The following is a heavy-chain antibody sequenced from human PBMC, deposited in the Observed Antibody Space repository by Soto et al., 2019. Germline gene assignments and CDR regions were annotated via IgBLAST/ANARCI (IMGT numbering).Heavy chain of an antibody. D-gene: IGHD6-19*01. Sequence: QLQLQESGPGLVKPSETLSLTCTVSGGSISSSSYYWGWIRQPPGKGLEWIGSIYYSGSTYYNPSLKSRVTISVDTSKNQFSLKLSSVTAADTAVYYCARHRRQIAVAGRGFDYWGQGTLVTVSS. CDR1: GGSISSSSYY. CDR2: IYYSGST. CDR3: ARHRRQIAVAGRGFDY. V-gene: IGHV4-39*01. J-gene: IGHJ4*02.